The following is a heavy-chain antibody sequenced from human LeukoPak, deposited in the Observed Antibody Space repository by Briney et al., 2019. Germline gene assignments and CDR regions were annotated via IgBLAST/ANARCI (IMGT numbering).Heavy chain of an antibody. D-gene: IGHD2-8*01. J-gene: IGHJ4*02. CDR3: AKDTQPYCSNGVCPPRCFDY. Sequence: PGGSLRLSCAASGFTFSSYAMSWVRQAPGKGLEWVSAISGTGGTTYYADSVKGRFTISRDNSQSTLYLQMNSLRAEDTAIYYCAKDTQPYCSNGVCPPRCFDYWGQGTLVTVSS. CDR1: GFTFSSYA. CDR2: ISGTGGTT. V-gene: IGHV3-23*01.